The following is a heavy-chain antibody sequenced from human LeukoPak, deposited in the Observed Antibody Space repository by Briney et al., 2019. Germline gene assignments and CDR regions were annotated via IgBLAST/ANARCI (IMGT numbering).Heavy chain of an antibody. CDR2: ISSGSYI. Sequence: GGSLRLSCAASGFTFSSYSMNWVRQAPGKGLEWVSSISSGSYIFYADSVKGRVTISRDNAKNSLYLQMNSLRAEDTAVYYCARQECSGGSCYAFDYWGQGTLVTVSS. D-gene: IGHD2-15*01. V-gene: IGHV3-21*01. CDR3: ARQECSGGSCYAFDY. J-gene: IGHJ4*02. CDR1: GFTFSSYS.